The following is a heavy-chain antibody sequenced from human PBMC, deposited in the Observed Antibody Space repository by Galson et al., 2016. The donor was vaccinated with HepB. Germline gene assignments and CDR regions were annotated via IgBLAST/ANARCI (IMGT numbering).Heavy chain of an antibody. V-gene: IGHV3-7*03. Sequence: SMRLSCAASGFVFSTHLMTWVRQAPGRGLEWVANIKHDGGEKDHVESVKGRFIISRDNPQDSLYLQLNSLINEDTAMYYCARWNYGWDVWGQGATVTVSS. CDR1: GFVFSTHL. CDR3: ARWNYGWDV. CDR2: IKHDGGEK. J-gene: IGHJ6*02.